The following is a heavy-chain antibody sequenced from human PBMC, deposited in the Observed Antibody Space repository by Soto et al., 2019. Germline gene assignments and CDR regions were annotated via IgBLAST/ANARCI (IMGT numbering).Heavy chain of an antibody. V-gene: IGHV4-4*02. CDR2: IYHSGST. D-gene: IGHD2-2*01. J-gene: IGHJ6*02. CDR1: GGSISSNKW. CDR3: ARDDHIVVVPTSLGAMDV. Sequence: SETLSLTCAVYGGSISSNKWWSWVRQPPGKGLEWIGEIYHSGSTNHNPSLRSRVTISLDKSKNQFSLKLTSVTAADSAVYYCARDDHIVVVPTSLGAMDVWGQGTTVTVSS.